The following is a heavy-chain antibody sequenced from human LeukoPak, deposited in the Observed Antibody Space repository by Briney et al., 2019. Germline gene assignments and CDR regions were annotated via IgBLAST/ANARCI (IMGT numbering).Heavy chain of an antibody. V-gene: IGHV1-2*02. J-gene: IGHJ6*03. CDR2: INPNSGGT. D-gene: IGHD3-22*01. Sequence: GASVKVSCKASGYTFTGYYMHWVRQDPGQGFEWMGWINPNSGGTNYAQKFHGRVIMTTDTSTSTAYMELRSLRFDDTAVYFCARMFYYESSDYTHMDVWGKGTTVTVSS. CDR3: ARMFYYESSDYTHMDV. CDR1: GYTFTGYY.